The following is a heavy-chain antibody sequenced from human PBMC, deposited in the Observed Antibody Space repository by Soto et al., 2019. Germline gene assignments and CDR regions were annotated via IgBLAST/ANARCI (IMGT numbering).Heavy chain of an antibody. Sequence: EVQLLESGGGLVQPGGSLRVSCAASGFTFRSHRRHWFRQAPGKGLEWVSRIDTDGGGTSYADSVKGRFTISTDNAAHTVYLQMNGLRVEDTDVYSFATVFDVWGQGTLVTVS. CDR2: IDTDGGGT. V-gene: IGHV3-74*01. CDR3: ATVFDV. D-gene: IGHD4-17*01. J-gene: IGHJ4*02. CDR1: GFTFRSHR.